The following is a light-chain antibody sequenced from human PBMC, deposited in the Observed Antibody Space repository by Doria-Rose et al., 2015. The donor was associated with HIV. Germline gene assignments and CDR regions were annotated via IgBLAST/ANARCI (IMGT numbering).Light chain of an antibody. CDR3: HQYGTSWT. Sequence: EIVLTQSPGTLSLSPGERATLSCRASRSFSSTYLAWYQQKPGQAPSLLIYDGSTRATGIPDRFSASRSGTDFTLTINRLEPEDFALYYCHQYGTSWTFGQGTKVEI. CDR1: RSFSSTY. V-gene: IGKV3-20*01. J-gene: IGKJ1*01. CDR2: DGS.